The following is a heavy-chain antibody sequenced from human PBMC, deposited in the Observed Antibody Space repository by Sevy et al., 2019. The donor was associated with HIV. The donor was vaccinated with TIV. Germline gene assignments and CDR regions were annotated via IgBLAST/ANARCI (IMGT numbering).Heavy chain of an antibody. D-gene: IGHD7-27*01. V-gene: IGHV1-69*13. CDR1: GDTFSTYG. J-gene: IGHJ3*02. CDR2: IIPIFGTP. Sequence: ASVKVSCKASGDTFSTYGLSWVRQAPGQGLEWMGGIIPIFGTPNYSQKFQGRVTITADESASTAYMELSSLRSEDTALYYCAREGGVATTGDHDAFDIWGHRTLVTVSS. CDR3: AREGGVATTGDHDAFDI.